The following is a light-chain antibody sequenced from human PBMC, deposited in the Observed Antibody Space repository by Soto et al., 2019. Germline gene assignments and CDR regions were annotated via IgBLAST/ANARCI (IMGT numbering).Light chain of an antibody. CDR2: GNS. V-gene: IGLV1-40*01. Sequence: QSVLTQPPSVSGAPGQRVTISCTGSSSNIGAGYDVHWYQQLPGTAPKLLIYGNSTRPSGVPDRFSGSKSGTSASLAITGLQAEEEADYYCQSYDSSLSVYVFGTGTKVTVL. J-gene: IGLJ1*01. CDR3: QSYDSSLSVYV. CDR1: SSNIGAGYD.